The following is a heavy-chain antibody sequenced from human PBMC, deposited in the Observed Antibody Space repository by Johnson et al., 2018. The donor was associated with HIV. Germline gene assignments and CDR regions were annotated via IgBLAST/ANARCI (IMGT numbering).Heavy chain of an antibody. Sequence: QVQLVESGGGVVQPGRSLRLSCAASGFTFSSYAMHWVRQAPGKGLEWVAVISYDGSNKYYADSVKGRFTISRDNSKNTLYLQMNSLRAEDTAVYYCARDKGNYDIVTGYYNVGAFDIWGQGTMVTVSS. D-gene: IGHD3-9*01. CDR1: GFTFSSYA. CDR2: ISYDGSNK. J-gene: IGHJ3*02. V-gene: IGHV3-30*04. CDR3: ARDKGNYDIVTGYYNVGAFDI.